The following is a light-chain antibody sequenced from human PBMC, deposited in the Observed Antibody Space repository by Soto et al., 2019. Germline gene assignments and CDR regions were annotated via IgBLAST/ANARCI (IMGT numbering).Light chain of an antibody. Sequence: EIVLTRSPATLSLSPGERATLSGRASQSVSSSLAWYQQKPGQSPRLLIYDTSNRATGIPARFSGSGSGTDFTLTISSLEPEDFAVYYCQQRTNWRITFGQGTRLEIK. V-gene: IGKV3-11*01. CDR3: QQRTNWRIT. CDR1: QSVSSS. J-gene: IGKJ5*01. CDR2: DTS.